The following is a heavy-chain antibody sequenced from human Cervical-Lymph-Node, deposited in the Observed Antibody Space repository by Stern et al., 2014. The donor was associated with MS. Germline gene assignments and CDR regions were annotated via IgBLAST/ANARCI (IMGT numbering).Heavy chain of an antibody. J-gene: IGHJ4*02. CDR3: ARDYGDYAFDY. D-gene: IGHD4-17*01. Sequence: EVQLVQSGAEVIKPGESLKLSCTGSGYSFTANWIDWVRQMPGKGLEWIGIIYPIDSYARYSPSCQGQFAISADKTISTAYLQWSSLKASDTAMYYCARDYGDYAFDYWGQGTLVTVSS. V-gene: IGHV5-51*01. CDR1: GYSFTANW. CDR2: IYPIDSYA.